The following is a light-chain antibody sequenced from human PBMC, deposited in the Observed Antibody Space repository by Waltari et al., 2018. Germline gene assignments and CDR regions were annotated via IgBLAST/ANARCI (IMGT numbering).Light chain of an antibody. V-gene: IGLV10-54*04. CDR3: SAWDSSLSAWV. CDR1: GYNVGDLV. J-gene: IGLJ3*02. Sequence: QAGLTQPPSVSKGLGQTATLTCTGNGYNVGDLVFAWLQQHQAHPPKLLSYRNNNRPSGISERFSASRSGHTDSLTITGLQPDDEADYYCSAWDSSLSAWVFGGGTKLTVL. CDR2: RNN.